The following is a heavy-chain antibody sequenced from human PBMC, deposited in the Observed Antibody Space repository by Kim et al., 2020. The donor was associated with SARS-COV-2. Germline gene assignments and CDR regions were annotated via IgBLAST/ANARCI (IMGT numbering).Heavy chain of an antibody. V-gene: IGHV4-59*13. D-gene: IGHD5-12*01. Sequence: SETLSLTCTVSGGSISSYYWSWIRQPPGKGLEWIGYIYYSGSTNYNPSLKSRVTISVDTSKNQFSLKLSSVTAADTAVYYCARTYSGLDYWGQGTLVTVSS. CDR3: ARTYSGLDY. CDR1: GGSISSYY. CDR2: IYYSGST. J-gene: IGHJ4*02.